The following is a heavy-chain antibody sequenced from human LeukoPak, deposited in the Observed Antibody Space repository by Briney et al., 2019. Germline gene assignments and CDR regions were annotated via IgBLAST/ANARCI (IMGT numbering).Heavy chain of an antibody. CDR3: ARTSIYYDSSGYRS. J-gene: IGHJ5*02. CDR2: INHSGST. V-gene: IGHV4-34*01. Sequence: SETLSLTCAVYGGSFSGYYWSWIRQPPGKGLEWIGEINHSGSTNYNPSLKSRVTISVDTSKNQFSLKLSSETAADTAVYYCARTSIYYDSSGYRSWGQGTLVTVSS. CDR1: GGSFSGYY. D-gene: IGHD3-22*01.